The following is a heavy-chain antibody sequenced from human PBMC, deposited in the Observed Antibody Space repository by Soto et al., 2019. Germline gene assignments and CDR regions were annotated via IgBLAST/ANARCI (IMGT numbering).Heavy chain of an antibody. D-gene: IGHD2-2*01. V-gene: IGHV1-69*01. CDR2: FVPTSDTA. CDR1: GGTFSSYA. J-gene: IGHJ6*02. Sequence: QVQLVQSGAEVKKPGSSVKVSCKASGGTFSSYAISWVRQAPGQGLAWMGGFVPTSDTANYAQKFQGRVTITADESTSTAYMELSSLRSEDTAVYYCARSQGSSTSLEIYYYYYYGMDVWGQGTTVTVSS. CDR3: ARSQGSSTSLEIYYYYYYGMDV.